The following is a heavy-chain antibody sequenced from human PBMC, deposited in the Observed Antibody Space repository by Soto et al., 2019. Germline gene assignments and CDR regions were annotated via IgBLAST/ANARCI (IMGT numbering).Heavy chain of an antibody. V-gene: IGHV3-33*01. Sequence: GGSLRLSCAASGFTFSTYGMHWVRQAPGKGLEWVAVIWYDGSNKYYADSLKGRFTISRDNSKNTLYLQMNSLRAEDTAVYYCARDLCTGGSCYGLYYYGMDVWGQGT. D-gene: IGHD2-15*01. CDR2: IWYDGSNK. J-gene: IGHJ6*02. CDR3: ARDLCTGGSCYGLYYYGMDV. CDR1: GFTFSTYG.